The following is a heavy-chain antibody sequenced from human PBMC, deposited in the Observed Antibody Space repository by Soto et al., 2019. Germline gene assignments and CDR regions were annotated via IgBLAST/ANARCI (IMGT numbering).Heavy chain of an antibody. D-gene: IGHD3-3*01. V-gene: IGHV3-23*01. CDR1: GFTFSSYA. Sequence: EVQLLESGGGLVQPGGSLRLSCAASGFTFSSYAMSWVRQAPGKGLEWVSAISGSGGSTYYADSVKGRFTISRDNSKNTLYRQMNSLRAEDTAVYYCAKVLRFLEWLSNYYYYGMDVWGQGTTVTVSS. CDR2: ISGSGGST. CDR3: AKVLRFLEWLSNYYYYGMDV. J-gene: IGHJ6*02.